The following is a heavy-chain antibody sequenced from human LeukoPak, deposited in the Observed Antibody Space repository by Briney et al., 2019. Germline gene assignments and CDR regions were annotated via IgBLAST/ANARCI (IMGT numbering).Heavy chain of an antibody. CDR1: GEPFFTYA. V-gene: IGHV1-3*01. CDR2: INAVSCDT. J-gene: IGHJ3*02. D-gene: IGHD7-27*01. Sequence: ASVKVSCKGAGEPFFTYAIHWVRQASGQRLEWVGWINAVSCDTKYSQKLQHRVTFTTDTSAGTSARTAYKQLSSLRSEDTAVYYGATGQHAFDIWGQGTMVTVSS. CDR3: ATGQHAFDI.